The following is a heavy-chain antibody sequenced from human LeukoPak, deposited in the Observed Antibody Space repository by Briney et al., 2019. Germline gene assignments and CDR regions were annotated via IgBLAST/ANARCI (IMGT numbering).Heavy chain of an antibody. CDR1: GFTFSTYA. D-gene: IGHD2-21*02. V-gene: IGHV3-23*01. CDR2: ISVRSDGT. CDR3: AKARGFAVVTAIDS. J-gene: IGHJ4*02. Sequence: GGSLRLSCAAPGFTFSTYAMNWVRQAPGKGLEWVSVISVRSDGTFYADSAKGRFSISRDTSKSTLSLQMNSLRAEDTAVYYCAKARGFAVVTAIDSWGQGTLVTVSS.